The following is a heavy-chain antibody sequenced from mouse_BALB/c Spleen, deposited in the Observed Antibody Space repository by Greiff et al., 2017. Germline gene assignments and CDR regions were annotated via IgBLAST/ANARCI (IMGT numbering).Heavy chain of an antibody. V-gene: IGHV10-1*02. J-gene: IGHJ3*01. CDR2: IRSKSNNYAT. Sequence: EVQLVESGGGLVQPKGSLKLSCAASGFTFNTYAMNWVRQAPGKGLEWVARIRSKSNNYATYYADSVKDRFTISRDDSQSMLYLQMNNLKTEDTAMYYCFITTATFAYWGQGTLVTVSA. CDR3: FITTATFAY. D-gene: IGHD1-2*01. CDR1: GFTFNTYA.